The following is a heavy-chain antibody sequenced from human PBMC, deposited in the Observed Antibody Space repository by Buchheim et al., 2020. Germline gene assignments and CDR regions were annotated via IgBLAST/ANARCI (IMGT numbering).Heavy chain of an antibody. CDR2: INHSGST. CDR1: GGSFSGYY. CDR3: ARGPSLKLERHCFYNY. V-gene: IGHV4-34*01. J-gene: IGHJ4*02. D-gene: IGHD1-1*01. Sequence: QVQLQQWGAGLLKPSETLSLTCAVYGGSFSGYYWSWIRQPPGKGLEWIGEINHSGSTNYNPSLKSRVTISVDTSKNQFSLKRSSVTAADTAVYYCARGPSLKLERHCFYNYWGQGTL.